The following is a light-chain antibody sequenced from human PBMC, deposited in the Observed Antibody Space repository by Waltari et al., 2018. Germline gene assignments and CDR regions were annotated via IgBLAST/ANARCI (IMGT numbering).Light chain of an antibody. CDR3: QQRSDWPPFT. J-gene: IGKJ3*01. CDR1: QSVSTY. CDR2: DAS. Sequence: EIVLTPSPVTLSLSPGERATLSCRASQSVSTYLAWYQQRPGQAPRLLIYDASNRATGIPARFSGSGSGTDFTLTISSLEPEDFAVYYCQQRSDWPPFTFGPGTKVDIK. V-gene: IGKV3-11*01.